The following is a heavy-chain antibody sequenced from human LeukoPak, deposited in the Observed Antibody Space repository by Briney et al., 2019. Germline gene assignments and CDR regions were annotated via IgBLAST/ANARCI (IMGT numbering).Heavy chain of an antibody. CDR1: GGTFSSYA. Sequence: SVKVSCKASGGTFSSYAISWVRQAPGQGLEWMGGIIPIFGTANYAQKFQGRVTITADESTSTAYMELSSLRSEDTAVYYCATTEDYYDSSGYHHYYYYYMDVWGKGTTVTVSS. J-gene: IGHJ6*03. D-gene: IGHD3-22*01. CDR2: IIPIFGTA. V-gene: IGHV1-69*01. CDR3: ATTEDYYDSSGYHHYYYYYMDV.